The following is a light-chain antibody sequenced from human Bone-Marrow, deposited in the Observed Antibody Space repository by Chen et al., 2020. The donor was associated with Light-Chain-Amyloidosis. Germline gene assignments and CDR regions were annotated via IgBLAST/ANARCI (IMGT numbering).Light chain of an antibody. J-gene: IGLJ3*02. V-gene: IGLV3-21*02. CDR2: NDS. CDR1: NIGSTS. CDR3: QVWDRSSDRPV. Sequence: SYLLTHPSSVSAAPGQTAPTACGGNNIGSTSVHGNQQTPGQAPLLVVYNDSDRPSGVPERLSGSNSGNTATLTISRVEAGDEADYCCQVWDRSSDRPVFGGGTKLTVL.